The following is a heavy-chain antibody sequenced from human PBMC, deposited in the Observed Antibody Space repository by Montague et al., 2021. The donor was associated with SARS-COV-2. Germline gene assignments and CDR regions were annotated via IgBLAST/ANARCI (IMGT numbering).Heavy chain of an antibody. CDR1: GFTFSAYT. CDR2: IGGSSSFR. CDR3: ASDRLPGAYNYDRSGYHY. Sequence: SLRLSCAASGFTFSAYTMNWVRQAPGKGLEWVSSIGGSSSFRDYTDSVKGRFTISRDNAKNSLSLQMNRLTAEDTAVYYCASDRLPGAYNYDRSGYHYWGRGTLVTVSS. V-gene: IGHV3-21*01. J-gene: IGHJ4*02. D-gene: IGHD3-22*01.